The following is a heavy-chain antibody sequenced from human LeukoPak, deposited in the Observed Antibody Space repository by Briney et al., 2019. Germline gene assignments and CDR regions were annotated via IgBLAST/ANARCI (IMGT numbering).Heavy chain of an antibody. D-gene: IGHD1-26*01. Sequence: ASVKVSCKASGYVFSSFGVCWVRQAPGQGLEWMGWSGAYIGNTNYAQKFQDRLTKTTDASMCIAYMELRSLRSDDTAVYYCARGVRGSQKLDYWGQGTLVTVSS. CDR1: GYVFSSFG. CDR2: SGAYIGNT. CDR3: ARGVRGSQKLDY. J-gene: IGHJ4*02. V-gene: IGHV1-18*01.